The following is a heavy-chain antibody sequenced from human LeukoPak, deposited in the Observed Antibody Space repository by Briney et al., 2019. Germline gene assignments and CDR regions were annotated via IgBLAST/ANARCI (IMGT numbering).Heavy chain of an antibody. D-gene: IGHD6-13*01. V-gene: IGHV3-23*01. CDR3: AKARLAGMAADIDY. CDR2: ISGSGGST. Sequence: GGSLRLSCAASGFTFSSYAMSWVRQAPGKGLEWVSGISGSGGSTYYADSVKGRFTISRDNSKNTLYLQMNSPRAEDTAVYYCAKARLAGMAADIDYWGQGTLVTVSS. J-gene: IGHJ4*02. CDR1: GFTFSSYA.